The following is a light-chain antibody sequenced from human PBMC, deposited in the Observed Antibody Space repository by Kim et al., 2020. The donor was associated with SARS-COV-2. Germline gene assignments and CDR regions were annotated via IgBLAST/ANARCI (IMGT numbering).Light chain of an antibody. CDR3: QQRINWPPT. CDR1: QTVLMY. J-gene: IGKJ1*01. V-gene: IGKV3-11*01. Sequence: LSPWERATPSSLPSQTVLMYLARYQPKPGQAPRLLIYEASNSAARIPARFSGSGSGTDFTLTISSLEPEDFAVYYCQQRINWPPTFGQGTKVEIK. CDR2: EAS.